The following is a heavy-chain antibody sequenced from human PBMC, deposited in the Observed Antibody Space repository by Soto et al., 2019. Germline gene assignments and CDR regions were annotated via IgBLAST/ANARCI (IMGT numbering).Heavy chain of an antibody. CDR3: AKSPGIVVARGGWYFDL. CDR2: ISGSGGST. D-gene: IGHD3-22*01. Sequence: EVQLLESGGGLVQPGGSLRLSCAASGFTFSSYAMSWVRQAPGKGLEWVSAISGSGGSTYYADSVKGRFTISRDNSKNTLYLQMNSLRADDTAVYYCAKSPGIVVARGGWYFDLWGRGTLVTVSS. CDR1: GFTFSSYA. J-gene: IGHJ2*01. V-gene: IGHV3-23*01.